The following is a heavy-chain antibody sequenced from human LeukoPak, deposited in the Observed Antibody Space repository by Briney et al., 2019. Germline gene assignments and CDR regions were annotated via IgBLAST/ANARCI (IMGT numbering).Heavy chain of an antibody. Sequence: SVKVSCKASGYTFTSYDINWVQQAPGQGLEWMGGIIPIFGTANYAQKFQGRVTITADKSTSTAYMELSSLRSEDTAVYYCARDVSRSAVAGIGTELSFDYWGQGTLVTVSS. V-gene: IGHV1-69*06. D-gene: IGHD6-19*01. J-gene: IGHJ4*02. CDR2: IIPIFGTA. CDR3: ARDVSRSAVAGIGTELSFDY. CDR1: GYTFTSYD.